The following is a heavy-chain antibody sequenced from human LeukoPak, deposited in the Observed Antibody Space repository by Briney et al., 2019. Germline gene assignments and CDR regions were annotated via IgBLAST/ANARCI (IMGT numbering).Heavy chain of an antibody. D-gene: IGHD6-13*01. CDR1: GGSISSSSYY. CDR3: ARHLDSSREGYYYYGMDV. Sequence: SETLSLTCTVSGGSISSSSYYWGWIRQPPGKGLEWIGSIYYSGSTYYNPSLKSRVTISVDTSKNQFSLKLSSVTAADTAVYYWARHLDSSREGYYYYGMDVWGQGTTVTVSS. CDR2: IYYSGST. V-gene: IGHV4-39*01. J-gene: IGHJ6*02.